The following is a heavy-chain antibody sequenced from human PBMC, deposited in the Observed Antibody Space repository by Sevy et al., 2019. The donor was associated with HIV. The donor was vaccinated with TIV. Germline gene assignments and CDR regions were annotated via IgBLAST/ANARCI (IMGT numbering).Heavy chain of an antibody. CDR3: ARGWGFGELPYDFDY. CDR1: GFTFSSYN. Sequence: GGSLRLSCAASGFTFSSYNMNWVRQAPGKGLEWVSSISSSSSYIYYADSVKGRFTISRDNAKNSLYLQMNSLRAEDTAVYYCARGWGFGELPYDFDYWGQGTLVTVSS. D-gene: IGHD3-10*01. J-gene: IGHJ4*02. CDR2: ISSSSSYI. V-gene: IGHV3-21*01.